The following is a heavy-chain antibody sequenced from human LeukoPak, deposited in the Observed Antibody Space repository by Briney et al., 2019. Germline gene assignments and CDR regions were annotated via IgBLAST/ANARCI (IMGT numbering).Heavy chain of an antibody. D-gene: IGHD3-10*01. CDR3: ARAQYYYGSGSYSPLGY. J-gene: IGHJ4*02. V-gene: IGHV1-18*01. Sequence: ASVKVSCKASGYTFTSYGISWVRQAPGQGLEWMGWISAYNGNTNYAQKLQGRVTMTTDTSTSTAYMELRSLRSDDTAVHYCARAQYYYGSGSYSPLGYWGQGTLVTVSS. CDR2: ISAYNGNT. CDR1: GYTFTSYG.